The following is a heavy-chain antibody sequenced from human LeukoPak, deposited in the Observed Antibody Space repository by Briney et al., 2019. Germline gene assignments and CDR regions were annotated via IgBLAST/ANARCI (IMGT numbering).Heavy chain of an antibody. J-gene: IGHJ5*02. CDR3: VRDPQINWNRPSPLS. Sequence: GGSLRLSCAASGLAFGSYGMHWVRQAPGKGLEWVSVIWFDGSTQYYTDSVKGRFTISRDNSKNTLFLQMNSLRAEDTAIYYCVRDPQINWNRPSPLSWGQGTLVTVSS. CDR1: GLAFGSYG. D-gene: IGHD1-20*01. CDR2: IWFDGSTQ. V-gene: IGHV3-33*01.